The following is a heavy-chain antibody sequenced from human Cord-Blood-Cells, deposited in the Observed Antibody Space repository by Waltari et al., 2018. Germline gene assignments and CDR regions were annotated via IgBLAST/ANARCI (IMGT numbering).Heavy chain of an antibody. CDR1: GFPFSSYA. CDR2: ISYDGSNK. CDR3: ARVHSSSWYYFDY. D-gene: IGHD6-13*01. V-gene: IGHV3-30-3*01. J-gene: IGHJ4*02. Sequence: QVQLVESGGGVVQPGRSLRLSCAASGFPFSSYAMHWVRQAPGKGVGWVAGISYDGSNKYYADSVKGRFTISRDNSKNTLYLQMNSLRAEDTAMYYCARVHSSSWYYFDYWGQGTLVTVSS.